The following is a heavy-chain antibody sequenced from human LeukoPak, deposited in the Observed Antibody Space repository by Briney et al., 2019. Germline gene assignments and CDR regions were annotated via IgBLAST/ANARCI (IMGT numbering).Heavy chain of an antibody. CDR2: IWYDGSNK. CDR3: AREWNDSSGWAFDI. CDR1: GFTFSSYG. J-gene: IGHJ3*02. V-gene: IGHV3-33*01. D-gene: IGHD3-22*01. Sequence: GGSLRLSCAASGFTFSSYGMHGVRQAPGKGLEWVAVIWYDGSNKYYADSVKGRFTISRDNSKNTLYLQMNSLRAEDTAVYYCAREWNDSSGWAFDIWGQGTMVTVSS.